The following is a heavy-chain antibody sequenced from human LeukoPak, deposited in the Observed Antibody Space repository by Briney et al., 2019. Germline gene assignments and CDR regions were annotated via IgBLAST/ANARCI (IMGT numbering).Heavy chain of an antibody. CDR2: ISISSITI. CDR3: ARDLTVIVVAASDHDAFDI. Sequence: GGSLRLSCAASGYTFSSYSMNWVRQAPGKGLEWVSYISISSITIYYADSVTGRFIICRDNAKNSLYLQMNSLRAEDTAAYYCARDLTVIVVAASDHDAFDIWGQGTMVTVSS. J-gene: IGHJ3*02. V-gene: IGHV3-48*01. CDR1: GYTFSSYS. D-gene: IGHD2-15*01.